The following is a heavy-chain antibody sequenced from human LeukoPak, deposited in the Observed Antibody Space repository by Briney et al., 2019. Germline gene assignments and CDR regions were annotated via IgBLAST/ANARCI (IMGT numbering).Heavy chain of an antibody. D-gene: IGHD3-22*01. Sequence: GGSLRLSCAASGFTFSSYEMNWVRQAPGKGLEWVSYISSSGSTIYYADSVKGRFTISRDNAKNSLYLQMNSLRAEDTAVYYCARDLVSSGYPTDYWGQGTLVTVSS. V-gene: IGHV3-48*03. CDR1: GFTFSSYE. CDR3: ARDLVSSGYPTDY. CDR2: ISSSGSTI. J-gene: IGHJ4*02.